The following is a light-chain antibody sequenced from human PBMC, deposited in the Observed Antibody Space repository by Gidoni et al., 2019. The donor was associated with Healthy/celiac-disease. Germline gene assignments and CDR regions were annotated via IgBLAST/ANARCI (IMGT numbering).Light chain of an antibody. CDR2: DAS. J-gene: IGKJ1*01. CDR3: QQYNSYLWT. Sequence: DIQMTQSPSTLSASAGDRVPITCRASQSISSWLAWYQQKPGKAPKLLIYDASSLESGVPSRFSGSGSGTEFTLTISSLQPDDFATYYCQQYNSYLWTFGQGTKVEIK. CDR1: QSISSW. V-gene: IGKV1-5*01.